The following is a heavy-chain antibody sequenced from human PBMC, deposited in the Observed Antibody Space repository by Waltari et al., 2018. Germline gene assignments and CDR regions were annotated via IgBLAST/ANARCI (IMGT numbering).Heavy chain of an antibody. Sequence: EVQLLESGGGLVQPGGSLRLSCAASGFSFNKNARAWVRQAPGKGLEWGSAVTGSGATTHYADSVKGRFTISRHNFENTILLQMDSLRVEDTAIYYCARDRFLLWFGLLDVWGQGTTVTVSS. J-gene: IGHJ6*02. V-gene: IGHV3-23*01. CDR3: ARDRFLLWFGLLDV. CDR1: GFSFNKNA. CDR2: VTGSGATT. D-gene: IGHD3-10*01.